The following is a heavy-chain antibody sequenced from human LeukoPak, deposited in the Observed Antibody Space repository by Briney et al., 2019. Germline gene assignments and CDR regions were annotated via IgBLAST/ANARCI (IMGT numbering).Heavy chain of an antibody. CDR2: ISNNGGYT. D-gene: IGHD4-17*01. CDR3: AKDRPTVTPNHFDY. CDR1: GFTFSSSA. V-gene: IGHV3-23*01. J-gene: IGHJ4*02. Sequence: PGGSLRLSCAASGFTFSSSAMSWVRQAPGKGLEWVSAISNNGGYTYYADSVQGRFTISRDNSKNTLYLQMNSLRAEDTAVYYCAKDRPTVTPNHFDYWGQGTLVTVSS.